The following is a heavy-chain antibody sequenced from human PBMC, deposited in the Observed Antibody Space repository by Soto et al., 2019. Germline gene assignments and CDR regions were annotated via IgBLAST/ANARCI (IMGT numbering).Heavy chain of an antibody. Sequence: SGPTLVNPTQTLTLTCTFSGFSLSTSGVGVGWIRQPPGNALEWLALIYWDDDKRYSPSLKSRLTITKDTSKNQVVLTMTNMDPVDTATYYCAHGHGRDSSSPWVSANWFDPWGQGTLVTVSS. CDR3: AHGHGRDSSSPWVSANWFDP. D-gene: IGHD6-13*01. CDR2: IYWDDDK. J-gene: IGHJ5*02. CDR1: GFSLSTSGVG. V-gene: IGHV2-5*02.